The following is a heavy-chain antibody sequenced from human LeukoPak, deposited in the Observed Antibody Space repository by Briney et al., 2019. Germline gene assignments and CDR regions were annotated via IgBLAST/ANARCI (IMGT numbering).Heavy chain of an antibody. D-gene: IGHD4-17*01. CDR1: GFTFATYA. CDR3: ARDRDDYGDPEAFDM. V-gene: IGHV3-23*01. CDR2: ISGSADIT. Sequence: PGGSLALSCAASGFTFATYAMSWVRQPPGKGLEWVSSISGSADITYYADSVKGRFTISRDNSKNTLYLQMNSLRVEDTAVYYCARDRDDYGDPEAFDMWGQGTMVTVSS. J-gene: IGHJ3*02.